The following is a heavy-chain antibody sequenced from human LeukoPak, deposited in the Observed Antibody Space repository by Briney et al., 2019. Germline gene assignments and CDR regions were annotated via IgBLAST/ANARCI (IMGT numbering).Heavy chain of an antibody. D-gene: IGHD2-15*01. Sequence: ASVKVSCKASGYTFTGYYIHWVRQAPGQGLEWMGWINPNSGGTNYAQKFQGRVTMTRDTSISTAYMELRSLRSDDTAVYYCARDLFAHSLFLGGGYYYGMDVWGQGTTVTVSS. CDR3: ARDLFAHSLFLGGGYYYGMDV. V-gene: IGHV1-2*02. J-gene: IGHJ6*02. CDR2: INPNSGGT. CDR1: GYTFTGYY.